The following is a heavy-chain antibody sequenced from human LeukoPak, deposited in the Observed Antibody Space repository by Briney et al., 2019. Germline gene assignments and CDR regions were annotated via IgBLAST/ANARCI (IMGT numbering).Heavy chain of an antibody. Sequence: SETLSLTSTVSGGSVTSTTYYWGWIHQPPGKGLEWIGSIYRSGDTYYNPSLNSRVTISIDTSKNQFSLRLSSVTAADTAVYYCAGPSRGVRFDSWGQGTLVTVSS. D-gene: IGHD3-10*01. J-gene: IGHJ5*01. CDR3: AGPSRGVRFDS. CDR1: GGSVTSTTYY. CDR2: IYRSGDT. V-gene: IGHV4-39*01.